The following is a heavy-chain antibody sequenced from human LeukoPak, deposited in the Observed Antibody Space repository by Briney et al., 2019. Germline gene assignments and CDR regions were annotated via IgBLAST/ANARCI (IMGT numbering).Heavy chain of an antibody. CDR2: IYPGDSDT. V-gene: IGHV5-51*01. J-gene: IGHJ6*03. CDR1: GYSFTSYW. D-gene: IGHD6-13*01. Sequence: GESLKISCKGSGYSFTSYWIGWVRQMLGKGLEWMGSIYPGDSDTRYSPSFQGQVTISADKSISTAYLQWSSLKASDTAMYYCARSAAGKYYYYYYYMDVWGKGTTVTVSS. CDR3: ARSAAGKYYYYYYYMDV.